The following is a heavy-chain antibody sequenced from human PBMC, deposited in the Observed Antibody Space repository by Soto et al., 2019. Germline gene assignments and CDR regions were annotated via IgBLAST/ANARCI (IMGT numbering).Heavy chain of an antibody. J-gene: IGHJ4*02. V-gene: IGHV3-23*01. CDR2: ITAKSGST. D-gene: IGHD6-6*01. Sequence: GGSLRLSCAASGFTFSSYAMNWVRQAPGKGLEWVSSITAKSGSTYYADSVKGRFTISRDNSKNTLSLQMNSLRVEDTAVYYCAKVQPSLTTRPDYFDRWGQGTLVTVSS. CDR3: AKVQPSLTTRPDYFDR. CDR1: GFTFSSYA.